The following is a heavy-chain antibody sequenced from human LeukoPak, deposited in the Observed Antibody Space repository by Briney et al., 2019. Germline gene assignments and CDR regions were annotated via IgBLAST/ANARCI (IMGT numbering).Heavy chain of an antibody. D-gene: IGHD6-13*01. Sequence: GGSLRLSCAASGFTFSSYGMPWVRQAPGKGLEWVAVISYAGSNKYYADSVKGRFTISRDNSKNTLYLQMNSVTAEDTAVYYCAKDQGIAAESPHYYFDYWGQGTLVTVSS. CDR1: GFTFSSYG. CDR3: AKDQGIAAESPHYYFDY. CDR2: ISYAGSNK. V-gene: IGHV3-30*18. J-gene: IGHJ4*02.